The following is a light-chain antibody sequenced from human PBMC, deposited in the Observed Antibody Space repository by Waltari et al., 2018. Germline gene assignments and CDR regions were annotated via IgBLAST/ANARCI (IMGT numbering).Light chain of an antibody. CDR3: QQYGSFWT. J-gene: IGKJ1*01. Sequence: EIVLTQSPGTLSLSPGEKDTLSCRARQSVSSNYLAWYQQKPGQAPRLLIYGASSRATGIPDRFSGSVSGTDFTLTISRLEPEDFAVYYCQQYGSFWTFGQGTKVEIK. V-gene: IGKV3-20*01. CDR2: GAS. CDR1: QSVSSNY.